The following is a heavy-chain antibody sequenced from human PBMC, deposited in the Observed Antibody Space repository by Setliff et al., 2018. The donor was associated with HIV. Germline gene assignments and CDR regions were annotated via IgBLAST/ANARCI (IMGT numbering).Heavy chain of an antibody. Sequence: ASVKVSCKASGGTFSSYAMHWVRQAPGQRLEWMGWMNPKSGNTGYAQKFQGRVTMTSNTFIGTAYMELNSLTSDDTAVYYCARGHLDYDYWEDILGNWFDPWGQGTLVTVSS. J-gene: IGHJ5*02. CDR1: GGTFSSYA. CDR2: MNPKSGNT. CDR3: ARGHLDYDYWEDILGNWFDP. D-gene: IGHD3-3*01. V-gene: IGHV1-8*02.